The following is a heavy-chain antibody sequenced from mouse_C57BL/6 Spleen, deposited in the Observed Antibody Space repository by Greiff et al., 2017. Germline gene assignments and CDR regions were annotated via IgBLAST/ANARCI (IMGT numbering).Heavy chain of an antibody. J-gene: IGHJ4*01. Sequence: QVQLQQPGAELVRPGSSVKLSCKASGYTFTSYWMDWVKQRPGQGLEWIGNIYPSDSETHYNQKFKDKATLTVDKSSSTAYMQLSSLTSEDSAVYYGSRYDYYAMDYWGQGTSVTVSS. CDR2: IYPSDSET. CDR1: GYTFTSYW. V-gene: IGHV1-61*01. CDR3: SRYDYYAMDY.